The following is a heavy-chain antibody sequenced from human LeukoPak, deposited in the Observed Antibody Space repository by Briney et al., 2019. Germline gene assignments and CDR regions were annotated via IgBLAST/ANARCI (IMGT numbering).Heavy chain of an antibody. CDR1: GYTFTSYY. Sequence: ASVKVSCKASGYTFTSYYMHWVRQVPGQGLEWMGIINPSGGSTSYAQKFQGRVTMTRDTSTSTVYMELSSLRSEDTAVYYCARVFSRAGDFDYWGQRTLVTVSS. V-gene: IGHV1-46*01. J-gene: IGHJ4*02. D-gene: IGHD6-19*01. CDR3: ARVFSRAGDFDY. CDR2: INPSGGST.